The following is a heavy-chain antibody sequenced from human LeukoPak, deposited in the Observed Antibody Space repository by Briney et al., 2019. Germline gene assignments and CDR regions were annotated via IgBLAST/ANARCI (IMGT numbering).Heavy chain of an antibody. Sequence: GGSLRLSCAASGFTFSTYSMNWVRQAPGKGLEWVSYISSSGSTIYYADPVKGRFTISRDNSKNTLYLQMNSLRAEDTAVYYCAKDRRTPSSHDYWGQGTLVTVSS. CDR2: ISSSGSTI. CDR3: AKDRRTPSSHDY. V-gene: IGHV3-48*01. D-gene: IGHD6-13*01. CDR1: GFTFSTYS. J-gene: IGHJ4*02.